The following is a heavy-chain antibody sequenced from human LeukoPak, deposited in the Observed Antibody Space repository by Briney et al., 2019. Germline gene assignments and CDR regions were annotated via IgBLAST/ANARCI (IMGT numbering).Heavy chain of an antibody. CDR2: IYPGDSNT. CDR3: ARPNCGGDCGFDY. J-gene: IGHJ4*02. Sequence: RSGASLQISSKGSGYSITSYWIGCLRQMPGKSREWMGVIYPGDSNTSYSPSFQSQVTISADKSISTSYLQWSSLKASDTAMYYGARPNCGGDCGFDYWGQGTLVTVSS. D-gene: IGHD2-21*02. V-gene: IGHV5-51*01. CDR1: GYSITSYW.